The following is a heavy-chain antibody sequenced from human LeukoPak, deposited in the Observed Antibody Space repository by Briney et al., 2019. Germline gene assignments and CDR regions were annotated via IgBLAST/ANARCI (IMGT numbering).Heavy chain of an antibody. J-gene: IGHJ6*03. V-gene: IGHV4-31*03. CDR3: GREGEAPGYTYYMDV. D-gene: IGHD5-24*01. Sequence: SETLSLTCTVSGGSISSGGYYWSWIRQHPGKGLEWIGYIYYSGSTYYNPSLKSRVTISLDTSKNHFSLKLSSVTPADTAVDLCGREGEAPGYTYYMDVWGKGTTVTVSS. CDR1: GGSISSGGYY. CDR2: IYYSGST.